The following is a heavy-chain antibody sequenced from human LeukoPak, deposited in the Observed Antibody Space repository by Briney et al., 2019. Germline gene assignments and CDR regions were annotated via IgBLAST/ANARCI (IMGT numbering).Heavy chain of an antibody. CDR1: GFTFSDYY. V-gene: IGHV3-11*01. Sequence: GGSLRLSCAASGFTFSDYYMSWIRQAPGKGLEWVSYISSSGSTIYYADSVKGRFTISRDNAKNSLYLQMNSLRAEDTAVYYCAWYCSSTSCYCYYYGMDVWGQGTTVTVSS. D-gene: IGHD2-2*01. CDR2: ISSSGSTI. J-gene: IGHJ6*02. CDR3: AWYCSSTSCYCYYYGMDV.